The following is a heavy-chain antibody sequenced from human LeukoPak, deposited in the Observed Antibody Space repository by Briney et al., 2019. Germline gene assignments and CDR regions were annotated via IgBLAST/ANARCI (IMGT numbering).Heavy chain of an antibody. CDR3: ARQYDFWSGLFDY. CDR2: IYYSGST. CDR1: GGSISSGDYY. D-gene: IGHD3-3*01. V-gene: IGHV4-30-4*01. J-gene: IGHJ4*02. Sequence: SETLSLTCTVSGGSISSGDYYWSWIRQPPGKGLEWIGYIYYSGSTYYNPSLKSRVTISVDTSKNQFSLKLSSVTAADTAVYYCARQYDFWSGLFDYWGQGTLVTVSS.